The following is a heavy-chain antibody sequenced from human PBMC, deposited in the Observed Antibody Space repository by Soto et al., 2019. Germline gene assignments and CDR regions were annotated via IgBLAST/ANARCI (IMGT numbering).Heavy chain of an antibody. CDR1: GGSISSGDYY. Sequence: SETLSLTCTVSGGSISSGDYYWSWIRQPPGKGLEWIGYIYYSGSTYYNPSLKSRVTISVDTSKNQFSLKLNSVTAADTAVYYCARMNHYDTSGYPFDYWGQGMMVTVSS. J-gene: IGHJ4*02. V-gene: IGHV4-30-4*02. CDR3: ARMNHYDTSGYPFDY. D-gene: IGHD3-22*01. CDR2: IYYSGST.